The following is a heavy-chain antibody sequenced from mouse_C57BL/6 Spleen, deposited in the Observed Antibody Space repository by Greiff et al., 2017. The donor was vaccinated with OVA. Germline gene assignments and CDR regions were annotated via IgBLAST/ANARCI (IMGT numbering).Heavy chain of an antibody. CDR2: IYPGDGDT. J-gene: IGHJ4*01. CDR1: GYAFSSYW. D-gene: IGHD1-1*01. CDR3: ARGLRGYYAMDY. V-gene: IGHV1-80*01. Sequence: SGAELVKPGASVKISCKASGYAFSSYWMNWVKQRPGKGLEWIGQIYPGDGDTNYNGKFKGKATLTADKSSSTAYMQLSSLTSEDSAVYFCARGLRGYYAMDYWGQGTSVTVSS.